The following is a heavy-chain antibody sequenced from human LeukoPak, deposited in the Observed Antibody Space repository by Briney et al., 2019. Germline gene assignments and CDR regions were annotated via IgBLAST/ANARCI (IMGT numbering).Heavy chain of an antibody. CDR2: MNPNSGNT. V-gene: IGHV1-8*01. CDR1: GYTFTSYD. J-gene: IGHJ4*02. CDR3: ARGYRGYSYGRLSSDY. Sequence: VASVKVSCKASGYTFTSYDINWVRQATGQGLEWMGWMNPNSGNTGYAQKFQGRVTMTRNTSISTAYMELSSLRSEDTAVYYCARGYRGYSYGRLSSDYWGQGTLVTVSS. D-gene: IGHD5-18*01.